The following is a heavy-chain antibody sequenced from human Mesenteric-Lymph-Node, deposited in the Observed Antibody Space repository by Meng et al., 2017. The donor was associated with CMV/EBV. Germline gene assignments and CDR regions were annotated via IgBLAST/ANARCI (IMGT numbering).Heavy chain of an antibody. CDR1: GFTFSSYG. D-gene: IGHD3-10*01. V-gene: IGHV3-23*01. J-gene: IGHJ6*02. CDR2: ISGNGGST. CDR3: ARVRGRTQGSMDV. Sequence: GGSLRLSCAASGFTFSSYGMTWVRQAPGKGLEWDSVISGNGGSTYYADSVKGRFTISRDNSNNTLYLQMRSLRAEDTAVYYCARVRGRTQGSMDVWGQGTTVTVSS.